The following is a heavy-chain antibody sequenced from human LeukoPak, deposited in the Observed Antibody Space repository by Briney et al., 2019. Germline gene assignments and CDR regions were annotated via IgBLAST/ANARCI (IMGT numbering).Heavy chain of an antibody. CDR3: AREQRRDYGDYFDN. D-gene: IGHD3-16*01. Sequence: SETLSLTCTVSGDSVSSYFWSWIRQSPGKGLEWIGYTHYSGSTSYNPSLTSRVTISLDTSKNQFYLKLSSVTASDTAFYYCAREQRRDYGDYFDNWGQGTQVTVSS. CDR2: THYSGST. J-gene: IGHJ4*02. V-gene: IGHV4-59*02. CDR1: GDSVSSYF.